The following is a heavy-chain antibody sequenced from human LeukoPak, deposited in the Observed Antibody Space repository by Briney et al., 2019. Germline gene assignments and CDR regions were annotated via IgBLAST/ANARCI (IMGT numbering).Heavy chain of an antibody. V-gene: IGHV1-69*05. D-gene: IGHD4-23*01. CDR3: ARDLSLGTVAPGYMDV. J-gene: IGHJ6*03. CDR1: GYTFPSYD. CDR2: TIPIFGTA. Sequence: GASVKVSCKTSGYTFPSYDINWVRQAPGQGLEWMGGTIPIFGTANYAQKFRGRVTITTDESTSTAYMELSSLRSEDTAVYYCARDLSLGTVAPGYMDVWGKGTTVTVSS.